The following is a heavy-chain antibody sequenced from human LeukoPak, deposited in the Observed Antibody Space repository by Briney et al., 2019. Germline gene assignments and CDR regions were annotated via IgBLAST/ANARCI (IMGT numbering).Heavy chain of an antibody. CDR3: ARVRSSSLYDFDY. J-gene: IGHJ4*02. CDR2: IFPGDSET. D-gene: IGHD6-13*01. V-gene: IGHV5-51*01. CDR1: GYSFSSYW. Sequence: GESLKISCQGTGYSFSSYWIGWVRQMPGKGLEWMGIIFPGDSETRYSPSFQGQVNLSADQSLSTAYLEWSSLKGSDTAMYYCARVRSSSLYDFDYWGQGTLVTVSS.